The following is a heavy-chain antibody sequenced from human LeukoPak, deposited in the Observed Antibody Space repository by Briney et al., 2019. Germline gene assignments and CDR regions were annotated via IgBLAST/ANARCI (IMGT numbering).Heavy chain of an antibody. CDR1: GFTFSTYS. Sequence: GGSLRLSCAASGFTFSTYSMNWVRQAPGQGLEWVSSISSSSTYIYYADSVKGRFTISRDNAKNSLYLQMNSLRAEDTAVYYCAREYWDFRNWFDPWGQGTLVTVSS. D-gene: IGHD2-8*02. CDR2: ISSSSTYI. V-gene: IGHV3-21*01. CDR3: AREYWDFRNWFDP. J-gene: IGHJ5*02.